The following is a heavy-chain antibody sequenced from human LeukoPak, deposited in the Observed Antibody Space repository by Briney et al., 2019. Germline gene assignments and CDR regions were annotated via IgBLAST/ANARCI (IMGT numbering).Heavy chain of an antibody. CDR2: IYHSGST. CDR1: GGSISSYY. D-gene: IGHD1-20*01. CDR3: ARDRYNWNDASDAFDI. J-gene: IGHJ3*02. Sequence: SETLSLTCTVSGGSISSYYWSWIRQPPGKGLEWIGYIYHSGSTNYNPSLKSRVTISVDTSKNQFSLKLSSVTAADTAVYYCARDRYNWNDASDAFDIWGQGTMVTVSS. V-gene: IGHV4-59*01.